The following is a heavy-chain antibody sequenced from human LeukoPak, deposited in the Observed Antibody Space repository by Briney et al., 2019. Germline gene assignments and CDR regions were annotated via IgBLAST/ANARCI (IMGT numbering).Heavy chain of an antibody. J-gene: IGHJ4*02. CDR2: ISGSGGST. D-gene: IGHD3-22*01. Sequence: TGGSRRLSCAASGFTFSSYAMSWFRQLPGKGLEWVSAISGSGGSTYYADSVKGRFTISRDNSKNTLYLQMNSLRAEDTAVYYCAKDPYYDSTKRYFDYWGQGTLVTVSS. CDR1: GFTFSSYA. CDR3: AKDPYYDSTKRYFDY. V-gene: IGHV3-23*01.